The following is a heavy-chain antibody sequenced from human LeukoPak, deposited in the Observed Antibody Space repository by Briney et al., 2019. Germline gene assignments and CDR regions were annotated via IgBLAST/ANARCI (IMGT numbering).Heavy chain of an antibody. CDR2: IYTSGST. CDR3: ARETPPQFNYYYYHLDV. J-gene: IGHJ6*03. V-gene: IGHV4-4*07. CDR1: GGSISSYY. Sequence: SETLSLTCTVSGGSISSYYWSWIRQPAGKGLEWIGRIYTSGSTNYNPSLKRRVTISVDTSKNQFSLKLSSVTAADTAVYYCARETPPQFNYYYYHLDVWGKGTTVTVSS.